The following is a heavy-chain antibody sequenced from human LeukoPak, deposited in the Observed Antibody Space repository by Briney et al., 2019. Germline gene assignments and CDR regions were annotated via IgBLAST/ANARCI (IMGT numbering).Heavy chain of an antibody. J-gene: IGHJ3*02. CDR3: ARGVGYDYVWGSYRRTHDAFDI. Sequence: PSETLSLTCAVYGGSFSGYYWSWIRQPPGKGLEWIGEINHSGSTNYNPSLKSRVTISVDTSKNQFSLKLSSVTAADTAVYYCARGVGYDYVWGSYRRTHDAFDIWGQGTMVTVSS. V-gene: IGHV4-34*01. CDR1: GGSFSGYY. CDR2: INHSGST. D-gene: IGHD3-16*02.